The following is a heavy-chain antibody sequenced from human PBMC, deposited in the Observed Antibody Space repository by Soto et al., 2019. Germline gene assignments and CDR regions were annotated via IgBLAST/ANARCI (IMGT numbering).Heavy chain of an antibody. J-gene: IGHJ6*02. D-gene: IGHD3-3*01. V-gene: IGHV4-34*01. CDR3: ARGAPHYDSWSGYLYGMDV. CDR1: GWSFSGSC. Sequence: SETRTLRWTVYGWSFSGSCSSWIRKPPGKALEWIGEINHSGRTNYNSSLKSRVTISVDTSKNQFSLKLSSVTAADTAVYYCARGAPHYDSWSGYLYGMDVWGQGPTVTVS. CDR2: INHSGRT.